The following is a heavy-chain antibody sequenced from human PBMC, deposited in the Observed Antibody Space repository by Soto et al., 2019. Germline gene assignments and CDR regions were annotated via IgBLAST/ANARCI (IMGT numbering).Heavy chain of an antibody. CDR2: ITPFNGNT. Sequence: GASVKVSCKASGYTFTYRYLHWVRQAPGQALEWMGWITPFNGNTNYAQKFQDRVTITRDRSMSTAYMELSSLRSEDTAMYYCATGGVVVTATVAFDIWGQGTMVTVSS. J-gene: IGHJ3*02. V-gene: IGHV1-45*02. CDR3: ATGGVVVTATVAFDI. CDR1: GYTFTYRY. D-gene: IGHD2-21*02.